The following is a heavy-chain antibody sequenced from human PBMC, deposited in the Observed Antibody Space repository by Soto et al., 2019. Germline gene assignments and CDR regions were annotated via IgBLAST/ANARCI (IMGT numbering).Heavy chain of an antibody. V-gene: IGHV1-69*15. D-gene: IGHD1-26*01. CDR3: ATAPRQTVGSYYGGYYYYGMDV. CDR1: GGTFSSYA. Sequence: VKVSCKASGGTFSSYALSWVRHAPRQGLQWIGRIIPMFRTPNYAQKFQGRVTITADESTSTAYMQRSSLSSEDTAVYYCATAPRQTVGSYYGGYYYYGMDVRRKGTT. J-gene: IGHJ6*01. CDR2: IIPMFRTP.